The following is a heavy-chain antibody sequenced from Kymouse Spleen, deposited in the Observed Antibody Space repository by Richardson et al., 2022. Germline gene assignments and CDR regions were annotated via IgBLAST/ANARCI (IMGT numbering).Heavy chain of an antibody. CDR3: ARDYYGSGSYRL*L. V-gene: IGHV4-39*01. J-gene: IGHJ4*02. Sequence: QLQLQESGPGLVKPSETLSLTCTVSGGSISSSSYYWGWIRQPPGKGLEWIGSIYYSGSTYYNPSLKSRVTISVDTSKNQFSLKLSSVTAADTAVYYCARDYYGSGSYRL*LLGPGNPGHRLL. D-gene: IGHD3-10*01. CDR1: GGSISSSSYY. CDR2: IYYSGST.